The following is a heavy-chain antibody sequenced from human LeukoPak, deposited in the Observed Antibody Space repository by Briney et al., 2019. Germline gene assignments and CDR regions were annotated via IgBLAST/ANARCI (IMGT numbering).Heavy chain of an antibody. CDR2: IIHSGST. CDR1: GGSFSGHY. D-gene: IGHD3-10*01. Sequence: SETLSLTCAVYGGSFSGHYWSWIRQPPGKGLEWIGEIIHSGSTNYNPSLESRVTISVDTSKNQFSLKLSSVTAADTAVYYCASQRITMVRGAYYYYYMDVWGKGTTVTISS. CDR3: ASQRITMVRGAYYYYYMDV. V-gene: IGHV4-34*12. J-gene: IGHJ6*03.